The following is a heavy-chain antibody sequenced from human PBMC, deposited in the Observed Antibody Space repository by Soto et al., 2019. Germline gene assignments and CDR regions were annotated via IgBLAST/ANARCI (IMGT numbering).Heavy chain of an antibody. CDR2: ISAYTGNT. Sequence: QVQLVQSGAEVKKPGASVKVSCKASGYTFTSYGISWVRQAPGQGLEWMGWISAYTGNTNYAQKHQGRGTMTTDTSTSTAYMALRSLRSDDTAVYYCARGLHLGELSFDAFDIWGQGTMVTVSS. CDR1: GYTFTSYG. CDR3: ARGLHLGELSFDAFDI. D-gene: IGHD3-16*02. J-gene: IGHJ3*02. V-gene: IGHV1-18*01.